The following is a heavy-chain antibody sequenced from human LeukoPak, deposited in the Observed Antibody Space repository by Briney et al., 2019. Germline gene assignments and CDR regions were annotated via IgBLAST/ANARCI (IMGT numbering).Heavy chain of an antibody. CDR1: GDSITSSDHY. D-gene: IGHD3-10*01. CDR2: VSHSGNT. CDR3: ARHLYYSASAFWYIDL. V-gene: IGHV4-39*01. Sequence: PSETLSLTCTLSGDSITSSDHYWVWIRQSPGKGLEWIGSVSHSGNTYYKSSLKSRVTVSLDTSKNEFSLILTSVTAADTAQYYCARHLYYSASAFWYIDLWGRGTLVIVSP. J-gene: IGHJ2*01.